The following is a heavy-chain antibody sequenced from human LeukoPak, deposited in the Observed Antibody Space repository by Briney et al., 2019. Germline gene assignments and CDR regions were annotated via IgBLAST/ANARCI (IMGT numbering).Heavy chain of an antibody. CDR1: GGSITSGNHY. Sequence: SETLSLTCTVSGGSITSGNHYWSWIRQPPGKGLEWIVYFYHTGSTYYNPSLKSRVTISVDTSKNQFSLKLSSVTAADTAVYYCARQNWGVARDYWGQGTLVTVSS. D-gene: IGHD7-27*01. V-gene: IGHV4-39*01. CDR2: FYHTGST. J-gene: IGHJ4*02. CDR3: ARQNWGVARDY.